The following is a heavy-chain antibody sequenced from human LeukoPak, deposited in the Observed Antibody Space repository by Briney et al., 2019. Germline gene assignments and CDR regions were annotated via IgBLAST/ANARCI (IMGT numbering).Heavy chain of an antibody. Sequence: SETLSLTCAVSGGSISSSYWWSWIRQPPGKGLEWIGEICHSGSTNYNLSLKSRVTISVDKSKNQFSLKLNSVTAADTAVYYCARDYCTSTTCPNWFDPWGQGTLVTVSS. CDR2: ICHSGST. D-gene: IGHD2-2*01. V-gene: IGHV4-4*02. CDR3: ARDYCTSTTCPNWFDP. CDR1: GGSISSSYW. J-gene: IGHJ5*02.